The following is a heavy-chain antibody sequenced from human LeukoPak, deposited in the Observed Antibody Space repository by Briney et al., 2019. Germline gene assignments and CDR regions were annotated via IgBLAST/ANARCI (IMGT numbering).Heavy chain of an antibody. V-gene: IGHV4-39*01. Sequence: SETLSLTCTVSGGSISSYYWGWIRQPPGKGLEWIGSIYYNGDTYYNPSLKRRVTISVDTSKNQFSLKVTSVTAADTAVYYCAGRSGSWLSAFDIWGQGTVATVSS. J-gene: IGHJ3*02. D-gene: IGHD3-10*01. CDR1: GGSISSYY. CDR2: IYYNGDT. CDR3: AGRSGSWLSAFDI.